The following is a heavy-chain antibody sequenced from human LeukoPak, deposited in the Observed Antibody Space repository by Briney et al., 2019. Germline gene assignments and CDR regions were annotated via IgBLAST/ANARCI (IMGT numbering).Heavy chain of an antibody. CDR2: IGGSDGNT. J-gene: IGHJ4*02. CDR1: GFTFSSYV. CDR3: AKVQYSDYDMNFDS. D-gene: IGHD5-12*01. V-gene: IGHV3-23*01. Sequence: PGGSLRFSCAASGFTFSSYVMSWVRQAPGMGLEWVSAIGGSDGNTYYADSVKGRFTISRDNSKNSLYLQINSLRADDTAVYYCAKVQYSDYDMNFDSWGQGTLVTVSS.